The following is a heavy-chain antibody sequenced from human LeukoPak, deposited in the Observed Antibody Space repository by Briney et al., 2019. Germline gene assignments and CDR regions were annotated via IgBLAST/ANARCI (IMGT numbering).Heavy chain of an antibody. CDR1: GFTFSSYW. J-gene: IGHJ4*02. Sequence: PGGSLRLSCAASGFTFSSYWMHWVRQAPGKGLVWVSRINSDGSSTSYADSVKGRFTIARDNATNTLYLQMNSLRAEDTAVYYCARACCGGDCSLGYWGQGTLVTVSS. D-gene: IGHD2-21*02. CDR2: INSDGSST. CDR3: ARACCGGDCSLGY. V-gene: IGHV3-74*01.